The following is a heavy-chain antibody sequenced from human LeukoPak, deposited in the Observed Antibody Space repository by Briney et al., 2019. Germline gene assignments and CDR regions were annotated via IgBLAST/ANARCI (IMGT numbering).Heavy chain of an antibody. V-gene: IGHV4-38-2*01. CDR1: GYSISSGYY. J-gene: IGHJ5*02. Sequence: SETLSLTCAVSGYSISSGYYWGWIRQPPGKGLEWIGSIYHGGSTYYNPSLKSRVTISVDTSKNQVSLKLSSVTAADTAVYYCARRKVESNDLGLENWFDPWGQGTLVIVSS. CDR2: IYHGGST. D-gene: IGHD1-1*01. CDR3: ARRKVESNDLGLENWFDP.